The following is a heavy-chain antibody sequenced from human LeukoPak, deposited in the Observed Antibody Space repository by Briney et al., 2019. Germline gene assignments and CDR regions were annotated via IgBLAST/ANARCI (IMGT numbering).Heavy chain of an antibody. CDR2: IYYSGST. CDR1: GGSISSYY. D-gene: IGHD3-10*01. V-gene: IGHV4-59*01. J-gene: IGHJ4*02. CDR3: TKAYNYGPGDY. Sequence: SETLSLTCTVSGGSISSYYWSWIRQPPGKGLEWIGFIYYSGSTNYNPSLKSRVTISVDTSKNQFSLKLTSVTAADTAVYYCTKAYNYGPGDYWGQGTLVTVSS.